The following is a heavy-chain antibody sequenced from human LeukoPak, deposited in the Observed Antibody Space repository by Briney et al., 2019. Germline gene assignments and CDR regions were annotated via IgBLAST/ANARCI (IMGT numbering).Heavy chain of an antibody. CDR2: ISSSSSYI. CDR3: ARLPRYYYDSSGYSEY. CDR1: GFTFSSYS. D-gene: IGHD3-22*01. J-gene: IGHJ4*02. Sequence: GRSLRLSCAASGFTFSSYSMNWVRQAPGKGLEWVSSISSSSSYIYYADSVKGRFTISRDNAKNSLYLQMNSLRAEDTAVYYCARLPRYYYDSSGYSEYWGQGTLVTVSS. V-gene: IGHV3-21*01.